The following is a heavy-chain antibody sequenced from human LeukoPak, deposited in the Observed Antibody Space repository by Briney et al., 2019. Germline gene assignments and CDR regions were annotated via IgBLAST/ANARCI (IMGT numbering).Heavy chain of an antibody. CDR1: GFTFSDYY. V-gene: IGHV3-11*04. CDR2: ISSGGITI. Sequence: GGSLRLSCAASGFTFSDYYMSWIRQAPGKGLEWVSYISSGGITIYYADSVKGRFTISRDNAKNSLYLQMNSLRAEDTAVYYCAKNGYSSSWYEDYWGQGTLVTVSS. J-gene: IGHJ4*02. D-gene: IGHD6-13*01. CDR3: AKNGYSSSWYEDY.